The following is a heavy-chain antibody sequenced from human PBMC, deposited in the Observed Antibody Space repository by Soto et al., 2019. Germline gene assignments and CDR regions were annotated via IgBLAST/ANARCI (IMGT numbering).Heavy chain of an antibody. V-gene: IGHV3-15*01. CDR1: GFTFSKAW. J-gene: IGHJ4*02. CDR3: STPAYRWGSYRVDY. Sequence: EVQLVESGGGLVKPGGSLRLSCAASGFTFSKAWMSWVRQAPGKGLAWVGRIKSKTDGGTTDYAAPVKGSFTISRDDSKNTLYLQMNSLKTEDAAVYYCSTPAYRWGSYRVDYWGQGTLVTVSS. CDR2: IKSKTDGGTT. D-gene: IGHD3-16*02.